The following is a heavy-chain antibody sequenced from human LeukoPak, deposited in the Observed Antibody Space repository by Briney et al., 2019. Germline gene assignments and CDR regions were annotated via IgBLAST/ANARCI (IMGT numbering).Heavy chain of an antibody. CDR3: ARYSGSYYIPFDY. CDR1: GGSFSGYY. J-gene: IGHJ4*02. V-gene: IGHV4-34*01. CDR2: INHSGST. D-gene: IGHD1-26*01. Sequence: PSETLSLTCAVYGGSFSGYYWSWIRQPPGKGLECIGEINHSGSTNYNPSLKSRVTISVDTSKNQFSLKLSSVTAADTAVYYCARYSGSYYIPFDYWGQGTLVTVSS.